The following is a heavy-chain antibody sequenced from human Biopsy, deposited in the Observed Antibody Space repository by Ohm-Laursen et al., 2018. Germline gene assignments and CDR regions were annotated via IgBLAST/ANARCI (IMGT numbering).Heavy chain of an antibody. CDR2: IYCKTGAT. CDR3: ARDPLNGHKHFDY. CDR1: SYTFTDYN. D-gene: IGHD2-8*01. J-gene: IGHJ4*02. V-gene: IGHV1-2*02. Sequence: ASVKVPCKVSSYTFTDYNIHWMRQAPGQGLEWLGYIYCKTGATNYAQKFQGTVTMTRDTSISTAYLALGSLRSADTAIYYCARDPLNGHKHFDYWGQGSLVTVSS.